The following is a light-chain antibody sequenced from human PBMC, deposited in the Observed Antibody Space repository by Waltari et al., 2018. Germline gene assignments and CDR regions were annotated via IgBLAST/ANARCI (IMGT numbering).Light chain of an antibody. CDR3: CSYAGSGTVV. V-gene: IGLV2-23*02. CDR2: ELS. J-gene: IGLJ2*01. Sequence: QSALTQPASVSGSPGQSITIPCTGTSSDVGSYNLVSWYQQHPGNAPKFMVYELSKRPSGVSNRVSASKAGNTASLTISGLQAEDEADYYCCSYAGSGTVVFCGGTKLTVL. CDR1: SSDVGSYNL.